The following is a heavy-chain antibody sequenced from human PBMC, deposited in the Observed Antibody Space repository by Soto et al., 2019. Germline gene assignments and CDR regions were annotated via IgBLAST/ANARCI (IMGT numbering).Heavy chain of an antibody. V-gene: IGHV1-18*01. CDR3: ARVTYYDSSGYYFDY. CDR2: ISAYNGNT. CDR1: GYTFTSYG. D-gene: IGHD3-22*01. Sequence: QVQLVQSGAEVKKPGASVKVSCKASGYTFTSYGISWVRQAPGQGLEWMGWISAYNGNTNYEQKIQGRVTMTTDTSTSTAYMELRSLRSDDTAVYYCARVTYYDSSGYYFDYWGQGTLVTVSS. J-gene: IGHJ4*02.